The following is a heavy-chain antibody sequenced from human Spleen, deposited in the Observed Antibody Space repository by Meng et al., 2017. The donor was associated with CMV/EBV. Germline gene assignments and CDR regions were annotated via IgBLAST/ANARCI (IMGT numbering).Heavy chain of an antibody. J-gene: IGHJ4*02. D-gene: IGHD4-11*01. CDR1: GFTFTTTH. V-gene: IGHV3-15*01. CDR2: IKTKTDGATT. Sequence: GESLKISCAASGFTFTTTHMNWVRQAPGKGLEWVGRIKTKTDGATTDYAAPVKSRFTISRDDSKNTVYLQMNELKTEDTGMYFCVLQYFDYLGQGTLVTVSS. CDR3: VLQYFDY.